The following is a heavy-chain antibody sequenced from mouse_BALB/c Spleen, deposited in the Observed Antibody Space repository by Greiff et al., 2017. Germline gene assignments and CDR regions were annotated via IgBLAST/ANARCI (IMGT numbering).Heavy chain of an antibody. J-gene: IGHJ2*01. CDR2: IDTSDSYT. CDR1: GYTFTDYW. V-gene: IGHV1-69*01. CDR3: ASYDGDFFDY. Sequence: QVQLQQPGAELVMPGASVKMSCKASGYTFTDYWMHWVKQRPGQGLEWIGAIDTSDSYTSYNQKFKGKATLTVDESSSTAYMQLSSLTSEDSAVYYCASYDGDFFDYWGQGTTLTVSS. D-gene: IGHD2-3*01.